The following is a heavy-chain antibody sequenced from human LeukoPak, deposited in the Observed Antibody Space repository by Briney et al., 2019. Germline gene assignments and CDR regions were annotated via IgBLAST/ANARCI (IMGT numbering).Heavy chain of an antibody. CDR2: IYTSGSP. Sequence: PSETLSLTCSVYGGSFSDNYWSWIRQPPGKGLEWIGRIYTSGSPNYNPSLKSRVTMSVDTSKNQFSLKLSSVTAADTAVYYCARLTSSWYQDWYFDLWGRGTLVTVSS. D-gene: IGHD6-13*01. CDR1: GGSFSDNY. CDR3: ARLTSSWYQDWYFDL. V-gene: IGHV4-4*07. J-gene: IGHJ2*01.